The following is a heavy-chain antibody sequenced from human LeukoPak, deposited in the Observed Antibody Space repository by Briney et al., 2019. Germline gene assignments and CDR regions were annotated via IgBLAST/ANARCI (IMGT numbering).Heavy chain of an antibody. CDR1: GGTFSSYA. V-gene: IGHV1-69*01. J-gene: IGHJ6*04. CDR3: ARDKLLWFGESHRLTDYYGMDV. CDR2: IIPIFGTA. D-gene: IGHD3-10*01. Sequence: ASVKVSCKASGGTFSSYAISWVRQAPGQGLEWMGGIIPIFGTANYAQKFQGRVTITADESTSTAYMELSSLRSEDTAVYYCARDKLLWFGESHRLTDYYGMDVWGKGTTVTVPS.